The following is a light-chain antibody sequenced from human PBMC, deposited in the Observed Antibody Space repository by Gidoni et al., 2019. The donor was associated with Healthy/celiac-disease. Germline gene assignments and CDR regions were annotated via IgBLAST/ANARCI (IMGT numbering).Light chain of an antibody. CDR1: QSVSSSS. CDR2: GAS. J-gene: IGKJ3*01. Sequence: EIVLTQSPGTLSLSPGERATLSCRASQSVSSSSLAWYQQKPGQAPRLLIYGASSRATGIPDRFSGSGSGTDFTLTISRLEPEDFAVYYCQQYGSSLFGPGTKVDIK. CDR3: QQYGSSL. V-gene: IGKV3-20*01.